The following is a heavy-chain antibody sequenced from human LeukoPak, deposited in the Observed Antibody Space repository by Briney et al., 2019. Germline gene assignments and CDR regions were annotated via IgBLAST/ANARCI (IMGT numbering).Heavy chain of an antibody. Sequence: PSETLSLTCTVSGDPISSHSDYKWTWIRQPPGKGLEWIGYIYYSGSTNYNPSLKSRVTISVDTSKNQFSLKLSSVTAADTAVYYCARGPGGYGGNGGGHYWGQGTLVTVSS. J-gene: IGHJ4*02. V-gene: IGHV4-61*08. CDR2: IYYSGST. CDR1: GDPISSHSDY. D-gene: IGHD4-23*01. CDR3: ARGPGGYGGNGGGHY.